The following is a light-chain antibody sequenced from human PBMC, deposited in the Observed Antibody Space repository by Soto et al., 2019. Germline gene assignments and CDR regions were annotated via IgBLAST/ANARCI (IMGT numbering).Light chain of an antibody. V-gene: IGKV3-20*01. CDR1: QSVSNNY. CDR2: GAS. CDR3: QQYGSSGT. Sequence: DIVVTQSPATLSVSPGERATLSCRASQSVSNNYLAWYQQKPGQAPRLLIYGASNRATGIPDRFSGSGSGTDFTLTISRLEPEDFAVYYCQQYGSSGTFGQGTTGDIK. J-gene: IGKJ1*01.